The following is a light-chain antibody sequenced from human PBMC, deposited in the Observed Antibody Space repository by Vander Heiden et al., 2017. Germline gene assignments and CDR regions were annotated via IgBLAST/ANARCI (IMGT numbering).Light chain of an antibody. CDR3: SSYTSSSTVL. CDR2: EVN. V-gene: IGLV2-14*01. CDR1: SSDVGSYNS. J-gene: IGLJ2*01. Sequence: QSALTQPASVSGSPGQSITISCTGTSSDVGSYNSVSWYQQLPGKAPKLMIYEVNNRPSGISTRFSGSQSGNTASLTISGLQAEDEADYYCSSYTSSSTVLFGGGTKLTVL.